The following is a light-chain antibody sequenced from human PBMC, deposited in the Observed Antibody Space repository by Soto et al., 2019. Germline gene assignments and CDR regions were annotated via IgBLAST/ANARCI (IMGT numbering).Light chain of an antibody. Sequence: QSVLTQPPSASGTPGQRVTISCSGSSSNIESNTVTWYQQLPGTAPKLVIYSNYDRPSGVPDRFSGSTSGTSASLVIRGLQSEDEADYYCSSYTAYTTLWVFGGGTQLTVL. CDR1: SSNIESNT. J-gene: IGLJ3*02. V-gene: IGLV1-44*01. CDR2: SNY. CDR3: SSYTAYTTLWV.